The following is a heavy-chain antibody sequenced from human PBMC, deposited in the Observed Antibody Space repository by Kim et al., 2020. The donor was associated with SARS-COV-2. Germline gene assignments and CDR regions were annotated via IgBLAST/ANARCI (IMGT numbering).Heavy chain of an antibody. Sequence: SYAQKFQGRVTMTRDTSTSTVYMELSSLRSEDTAVYYCARAPTYYEGDYWGQGTLVTVSS. V-gene: IGHV1-46*01. J-gene: IGHJ4*02. D-gene: IGHD3-22*01. CDR3: ARAPTYYEGDY.